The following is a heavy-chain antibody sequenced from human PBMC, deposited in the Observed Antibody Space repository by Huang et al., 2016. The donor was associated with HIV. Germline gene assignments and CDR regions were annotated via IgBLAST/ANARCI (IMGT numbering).Heavy chain of an antibody. Sequence: QVQLQESGPGLVKPSETLSLTCTVSGGSISTHYWSWIRQPPGKGLEWIGSIDYSGSTNDSPPLKSRVTILLDTSKNQFSLRVNSVTAADTAMYYCARDHHDFWRGYRRMYFFDHWGQGTLVTVSS. CDR3: ARDHHDFWRGYRRMYFFDH. CDR1: GGSISTHY. V-gene: IGHV4-59*11. J-gene: IGHJ4*02. D-gene: IGHD3-3*01. CDR2: IDYSGST.